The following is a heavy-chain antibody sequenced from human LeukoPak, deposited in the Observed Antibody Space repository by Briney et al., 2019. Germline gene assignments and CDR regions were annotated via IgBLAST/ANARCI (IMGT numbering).Heavy chain of an antibody. Sequence: QTGGSLTLSCAVSGFTFSSFWRHWLRQAPGKGLVWVSRIKSDGSTNYAASLKGRFTISRDNPKNTLSLQMNCVRAGDTGVYNCARAPAEIGGYYPEYFRHWGQGTLVTVSS. J-gene: IGHJ1*01. V-gene: IGHV3-74*01. CDR2: IKSDGST. CDR3: ARAPAEIGGYYPEYFRH. CDR1: GFTFSSFW. D-gene: IGHD3-22*01.